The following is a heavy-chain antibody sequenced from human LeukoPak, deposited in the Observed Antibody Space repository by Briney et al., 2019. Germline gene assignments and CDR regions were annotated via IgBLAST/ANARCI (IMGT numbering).Heavy chain of an antibody. CDR2: INTDGSST. V-gene: IGHV3-74*01. CDR3: ARGDYAYYYYYYMDV. D-gene: IGHD4-17*01. J-gene: IGHJ6*03. CDR1: GFTFSSYW. Sequence: GGSLRLSCAASGFTFSSYWMHWVRQAPGKGLVWVPRINTDGSSTSYADSVKGRFTISRDNAKNTLYLQMNSLRAEDTAVYYCARGDYAYYYYYYMDVWGKGTTVTVSS.